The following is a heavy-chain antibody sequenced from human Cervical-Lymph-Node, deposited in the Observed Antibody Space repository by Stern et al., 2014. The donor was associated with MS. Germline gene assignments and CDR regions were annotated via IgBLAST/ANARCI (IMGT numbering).Heavy chain of an antibody. CDR2: IFPGGSDI. CDR3: ARQRYFDY. CDR1: GYTFTSYW. J-gene: IGHJ4*02. Sequence: EVQLVESGPEVKRPGESLKISCQASGYTFTSYWIGWVRQMPGKGLEWIAIIFPGGSDIRYSPSFQGQVTISADKSRSTAYLQWNNLKASDTAIYYCARQRYFDYWGQGTLVTVSS. V-gene: IGHV5-51*01.